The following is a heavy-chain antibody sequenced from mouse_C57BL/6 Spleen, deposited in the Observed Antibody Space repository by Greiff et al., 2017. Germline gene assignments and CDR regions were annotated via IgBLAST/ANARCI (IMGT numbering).Heavy chain of an antibody. V-gene: IGHV1-80*01. CDR3: ARNWDWYFDV. J-gene: IGHJ1*03. CDR1: GYAFSSYW. CDR2: IYPGDGDT. Sequence: LMESGASVKISCKASGYAFSSYWMNWVKQRPGKGLEWIGQIYPGDGDTNYNGKFKGKATLTADKSSSTAYMQLSSLTSEDSAVYFCARNWDWYFDVWGTGTTVTVSS. D-gene: IGHD4-1*01.